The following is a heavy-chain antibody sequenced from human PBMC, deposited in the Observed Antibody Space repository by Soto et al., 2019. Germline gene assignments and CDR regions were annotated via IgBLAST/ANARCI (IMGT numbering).Heavy chain of an antibody. CDR1: GFTFSSYA. CDR3: ARVVVPAANAEFYYYYGMDV. Sequence: QVQLVESGGGVVQPGRSLRLSCAASGFTFSSYAMHWVRQAPGKGLEWVAVISYDGSNKYYADSVKGRFTISRNNSKNSLYLQMNSLRAEDTAVYYCARVVVPAANAEFYYYYGMDVCGQGTTVTVSS. CDR2: ISYDGSNK. D-gene: IGHD2-2*01. V-gene: IGHV3-30-3*01. J-gene: IGHJ6*02.